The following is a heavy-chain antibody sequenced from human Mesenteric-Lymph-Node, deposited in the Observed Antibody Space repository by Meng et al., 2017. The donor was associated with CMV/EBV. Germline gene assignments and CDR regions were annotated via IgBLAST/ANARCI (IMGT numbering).Heavy chain of an antibody. CDR3: ARGYYDFWGDYYHHYFDY. Sequence: GESLKISCAASGFTFSSYIMNWVRQAPGKGLEWVSSISSSSSHINYADSVKGRFTISRDNAKTSLYLHMNSLRAEDTAVYYCARGYYDFWGDYYHHYFDYWGQGALVTVSS. D-gene: IGHD3-3*01. J-gene: IGHJ4*02. V-gene: IGHV3-21*01. CDR2: ISSSSSHI. CDR1: GFTFSSYI.